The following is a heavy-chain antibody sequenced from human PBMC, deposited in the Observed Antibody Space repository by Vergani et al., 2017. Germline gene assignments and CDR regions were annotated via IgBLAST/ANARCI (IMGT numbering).Heavy chain of an antibody. CDR1: GFTLNTYG. D-gene: IGHD2/OR15-2a*01. CDR3: ANSVIAGNVGVAYFGMDV. J-gene: IGHJ6*02. CDR2: IRYDGSSE. Sequence: QVQFLQSGGGVVQPGGSLRLSCTLSGFTLNTYGIHWVRQAPGKGLEWVSFIRYDGSSEYYGDSVKGRFTISRDKSQNTVNLQMNSLRTEDTAVYFCANSVIAGNVGVAYFGMDVWGRGTTVTVSS. V-gene: IGHV3-30*02.